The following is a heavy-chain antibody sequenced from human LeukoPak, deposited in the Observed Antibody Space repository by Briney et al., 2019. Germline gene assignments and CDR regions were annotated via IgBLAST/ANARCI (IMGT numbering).Heavy chain of an antibody. CDR2: IYYSGST. CDR1: GGSISSRSYY. J-gene: IGHJ4*02. CDR3: ARQSGYYDY. Sequence: SETLSLTCTVSGGSISSRSYYWGWIRQPPGKGLEWIGSIYYSGSTYYNPSLKSRVTISVDTSKNQFSLKLSSVTAADTAVYYCARQSGYYDYWGQGTLVTVSS. D-gene: IGHD3-22*01. V-gene: IGHV4-39*01.